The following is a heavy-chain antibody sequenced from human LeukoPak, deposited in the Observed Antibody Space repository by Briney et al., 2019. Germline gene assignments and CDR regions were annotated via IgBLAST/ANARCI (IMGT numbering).Heavy chain of an antibody. J-gene: IGHJ6*03. CDR1: GFTFDDYA. CDR2: ISWDGGST. Sequence: PGGSLRLSCAASGFTFDDYAMHWVRQAPGKGLEWVSLISWDGGSTYYADSVKGRFTISRDNSKNSLYLQMNSLRAEDTALYYCAKANYYGSGSYYKSYYYYYMDVWGKGTTVTVSS. CDR3: AKANYYGSGSYYKSYYYYYMDV. D-gene: IGHD3-10*01. V-gene: IGHV3-43D*03.